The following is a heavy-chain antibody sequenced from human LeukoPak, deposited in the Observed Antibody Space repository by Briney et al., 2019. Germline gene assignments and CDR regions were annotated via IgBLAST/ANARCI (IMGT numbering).Heavy chain of an antibody. V-gene: IGHV3-7*01. J-gene: IGHJ6*02. CDR2: IKQDGSEK. D-gene: IGHD3-3*01. CDR3: AGDQSNYDFWSGPRTSYYYGMDV. Sequence: GGSLRLSCAASGFTFSSYWMSWVRQAPGNGLEWVANIKQDGSEKYYVDSVKGRFTISRDNAKNSLYLQMNSLRAEDTAVYYCAGDQSNYDFWSGPRTSYYYGMDVWGQGTTVTVSS. CDR1: GFTFSSYW.